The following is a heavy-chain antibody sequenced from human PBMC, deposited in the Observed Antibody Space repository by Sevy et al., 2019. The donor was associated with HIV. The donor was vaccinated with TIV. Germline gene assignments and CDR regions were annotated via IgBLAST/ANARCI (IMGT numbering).Heavy chain of an antibody. J-gene: IGHJ5*02. D-gene: IGHD2-21*01. CDR1: GVSITSDNYY. CDR3: AREVAIPHDSWFDP. CDR2: ISYSGST. V-gene: IGHV4-31*03. Sequence: SETLSLTCSVSGVSITSDNYYWSWIRQHPGKGLEWIGYISYSGSTYYNPSLKSRVTTSVDTSKNQISLKLSSVTAADTAVYYCAREVAIPHDSWFDPWGQGTLVTVSS.